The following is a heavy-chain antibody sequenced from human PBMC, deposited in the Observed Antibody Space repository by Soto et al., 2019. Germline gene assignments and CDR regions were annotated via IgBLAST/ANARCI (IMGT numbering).Heavy chain of an antibody. Sequence: ASVKVSCRASGYTFTGYYMHWVRQAPGQGLEWMGWINPNSGGTNYAQKFQGRVTMTRDTSISTAYMELSRLRSDDTAVYYCAGSRITIFGVVIIDYYYYGMDVWGQGTTVPFSS. V-gene: IGHV1-2*02. CDR2: INPNSGGT. D-gene: IGHD3-3*01. J-gene: IGHJ6*02. CDR1: GYTFTGYY. CDR3: AGSRITIFGVVIIDYYYYGMDV.